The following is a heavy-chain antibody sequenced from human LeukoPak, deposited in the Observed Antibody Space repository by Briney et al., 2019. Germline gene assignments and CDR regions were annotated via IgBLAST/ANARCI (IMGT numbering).Heavy chain of an antibody. Sequence: SQTLSLTCAVSGGSISSGGSSWSWIRQPPGKGLEWIGHIYHRGSTYYNPSLKRRVTISVDRSQHQFPLKLSSVTAADTAVYYCARGRTTVTTKVKDYGMDVWGQGTTVTVSS. CDR2: IYHRGST. J-gene: IGHJ6*02. CDR3: ARGRTTVTTKVKDYGMDV. CDR1: GGSISSGGSS. D-gene: IGHD4-17*01. V-gene: IGHV4-30-2*01.